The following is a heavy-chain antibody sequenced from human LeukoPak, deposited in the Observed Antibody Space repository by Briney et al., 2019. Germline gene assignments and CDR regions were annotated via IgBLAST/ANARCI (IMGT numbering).Heavy chain of an antibody. Sequence: GGSLRLSCEASGFTFNTYSMKWARQAPGKGLEGGSSIDSSGGYMFYADSVKGRCTISRDNAKNSLYLQMNRLRAEDTAVYYCAREDYYGSGSYYFHWGQGTLVTVSS. CDR2: IDSSGGYM. CDR1: GFTFNTYS. V-gene: IGHV3-21*01. CDR3: AREDYYGSGSYYFH. D-gene: IGHD3-10*01. J-gene: IGHJ4*02.